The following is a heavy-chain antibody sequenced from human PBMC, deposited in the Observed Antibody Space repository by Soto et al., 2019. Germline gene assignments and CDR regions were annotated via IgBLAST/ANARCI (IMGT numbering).Heavy chain of an antibody. Sequence: QVHLVQSGAEVKKPGASVKVSCKGSGYAFTTYGITWVRQAPGQGLEWMGGISAHNGNTNYAQKLQGRVTVTRDTSTSTAYMELRSLRSDATAVYYCARGRYGDYWGQGALVTVSS. J-gene: IGHJ4*02. D-gene: IGHD1-1*01. CDR2: ISAHNGNT. CDR1: GYAFTTYG. CDR3: ARGRYGDY. V-gene: IGHV1-18*01.